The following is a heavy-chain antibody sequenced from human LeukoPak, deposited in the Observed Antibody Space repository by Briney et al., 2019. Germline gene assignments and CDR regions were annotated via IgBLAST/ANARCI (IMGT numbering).Heavy chain of an antibody. CDR2: INPNSGDT. V-gene: IGHV1-2*02. CDR1: GYTFTGYY. D-gene: IGHD4-17*01. J-gene: IGHJ3*02. CDR3: ARPRDYGGYDGFDI. Sequence: AASVKVSCKASGYTFTGYYIHWMRQAPGHGLEGMGWINPNSGDTKYVQKFQGRVTMTRVTSIRTAYLDLRRLRSDDTAVYYCARPRDYGGYDGFDIWGPGTMVRVSS.